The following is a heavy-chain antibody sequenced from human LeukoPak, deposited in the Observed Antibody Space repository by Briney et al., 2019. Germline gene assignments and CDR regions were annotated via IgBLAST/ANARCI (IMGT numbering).Heavy chain of an antibody. CDR3: ARKKVDVVSTYDY. CDR1: GHTFSAYY. CDR2: INPHSGAT. J-gene: IGHJ4*02. V-gene: IGHV1-2*02. D-gene: IGHD5/OR15-5a*01. Sequence: ASVKVACKSSGHTFSAYYMGWVRQAPGQGLEWMGWINPHSGATHSAQKFQGRVTMTRDTSISTDYMELSSLTSDDTAVYYCARKKVDVVSTYDYWGQGTLVTVSS.